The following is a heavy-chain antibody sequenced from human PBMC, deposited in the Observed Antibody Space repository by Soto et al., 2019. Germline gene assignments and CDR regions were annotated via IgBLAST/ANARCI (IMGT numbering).Heavy chain of an antibody. V-gene: IGHV3-33*01. J-gene: IGHJ4*02. CDR3: TRDDYAGQDQYFDY. D-gene: IGHD4-17*01. Sequence: QVQLVESGGGVVQPGRSLRLSCAASGFIFSSYGMHWVRQAPGNGLEWVAVVLSDGSNKYYADSVKGRFTISRDNSKNMVYLEMNNLRAEDTALYYCTRDDYAGQDQYFDYWGQGTQVTVSS. CDR1: GFIFSSYG. CDR2: VLSDGSNK.